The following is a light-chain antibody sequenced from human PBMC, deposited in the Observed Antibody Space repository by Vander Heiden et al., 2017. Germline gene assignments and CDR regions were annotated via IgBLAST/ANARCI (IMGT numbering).Light chain of an antibody. Sequence: QSALTRPASVSGSPGQSITISCTGTSSDVGGYNDVSWYQQHPGKAPKLLIYDVSNRPSGVSNRFSGSKSGNTASLTISGLQAEDEADYYCSSYTSSPDVVFGGGTKLTVL. CDR1: SSDVGGYND. J-gene: IGLJ2*01. CDR3: SSYTSSPDVV. V-gene: IGLV2-14*01. CDR2: DVS.